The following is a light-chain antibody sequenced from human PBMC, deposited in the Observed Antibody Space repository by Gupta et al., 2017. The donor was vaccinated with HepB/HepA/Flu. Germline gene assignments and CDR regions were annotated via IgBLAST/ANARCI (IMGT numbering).Light chain of an antibody. CDR2: GAS. V-gene: IGKV3-15*01. Sequence: EIVMTQSPATLSVSPGDRATLSCRASQSVSSNLSWYQQKPGQAPSLLIYGASTRATGIPARFSGSGSGTEFTLPISSLQSEDFAVYYCQQYNNWPPLTFGGGTKVEIK. J-gene: IGKJ4*01. CDR3: QQYNNWPPLT. CDR1: QSVSSN.